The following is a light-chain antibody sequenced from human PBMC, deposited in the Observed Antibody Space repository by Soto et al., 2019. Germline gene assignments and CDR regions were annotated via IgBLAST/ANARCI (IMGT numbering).Light chain of an antibody. Sequence: QSALTQPASVSGSPGQSITIFCTGTSSDVGSYNYVSWYQQHPGRAPKLMIYDVSSRPSGVSNRFSGSKSGNTASLTIPGLQAEDEADYFCTSYTSSSTYVFGTGTKVTVL. CDR3: TSYTSSSTYV. V-gene: IGLV2-14*03. CDR2: DVS. CDR1: SSDVGSYNY. J-gene: IGLJ1*01.